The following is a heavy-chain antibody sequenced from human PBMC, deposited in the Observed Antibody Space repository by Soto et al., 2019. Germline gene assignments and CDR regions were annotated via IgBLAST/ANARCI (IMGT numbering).Heavy chain of an antibody. CDR1: GYTFTSYG. CDR2: ISAYNGNT. CDR3: ARVAPRLVPVRPVRWGFDP. D-gene: IGHD3-10*01. Sequence: ASVKVSCKASGYTFTSYGISWVRQAPGQGLEWMGWISAYNGNTNYAQKLQGRVTMTTDTSTSTAYMELRSLRSDDTAVYYCARVAPRLVPVRPVRWGFDPWGQGTLVTVSS. J-gene: IGHJ5*02. V-gene: IGHV1-18*01.